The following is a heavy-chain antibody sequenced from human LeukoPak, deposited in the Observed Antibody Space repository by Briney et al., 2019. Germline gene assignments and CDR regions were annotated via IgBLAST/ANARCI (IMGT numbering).Heavy chain of an antibody. CDR3: ARGGRDGYNYPGYFDY. Sequence: PGGSLRLSCAASGFTFSSHEMNWVRQSPGKGLEWVSYISSSGSPIYYADSVKGRFTISRDNAKNSLYLQMNSLTAEDTAVYYCARGGRDGYNYPGYFDYWDQGTLVTVSS. J-gene: IGHJ4*02. D-gene: IGHD5-24*01. CDR2: ISSSGSPI. V-gene: IGHV3-48*03. CDR1: GFTFSSHE.